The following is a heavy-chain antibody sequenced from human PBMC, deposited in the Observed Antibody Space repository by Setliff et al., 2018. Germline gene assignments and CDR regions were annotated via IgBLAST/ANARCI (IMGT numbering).Heavy chain of an antibody. CDR3: ARGPYNIYDRSGYGFTNWFDP. CDR2: IYYSGST. V-gene: IGHV4-39*07. CDR1: GGSISTSSYY. J-gene: IGHJ5*02. D-gene: IGHD3-22*01. Sequence: PSETLSLTCTVSGGSISTSSYYWGWIRQPPGKGLEWIGSIYYSGSTYYNPSLKSRVTISVDTSKKQFSLKLSSVTAADTAVYYCARGPYNIYDRSGYGFTNWFDPCGQGILVTVSS.